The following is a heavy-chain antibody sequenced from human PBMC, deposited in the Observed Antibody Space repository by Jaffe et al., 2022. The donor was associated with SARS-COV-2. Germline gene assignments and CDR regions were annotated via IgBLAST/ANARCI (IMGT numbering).Heavy chain of an antibody. V-gene: IGHV3-30*04. CDR3: ARGDSSGWYGVISY. J-gene: IGHJ4*02. Sequence: QVQLVESGGGVVQPGGSLRLSCAASGFTFSNYAMNWVRQAPGKGLEWVAVISYDGSRKNYADFVEGRFTISRDNSKNTLFLQLNSLKPEDTGVYYCARGDSSGWYGVISYWGQGTLVTVSS. CDR1: GFTFSNYA. CDR2: ISYDGSRK. D-gene: IGHD6-19*01.